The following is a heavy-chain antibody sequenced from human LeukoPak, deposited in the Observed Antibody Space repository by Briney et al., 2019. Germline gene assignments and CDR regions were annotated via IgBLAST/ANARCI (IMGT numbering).Heavy chain of an antibody. Sequence: GRSLRLSCAASGFTFDDYAMHWVRQVPGKGLEWVSGISWDSSSIGYADSVKGRFTISRDNAKKSLYLQMNSLRADDTAFYYCARDDLLHRNWFDPWGQGTLVTVSS. V-gene: IGHV3-9*01. D-gene: IGHD3-22*01. CDR2: ISWDSSSI. CDR3: ARDDLLHRNWFDP. CDR1: GFTFDDYA. J-gene: IGHJ5*02.